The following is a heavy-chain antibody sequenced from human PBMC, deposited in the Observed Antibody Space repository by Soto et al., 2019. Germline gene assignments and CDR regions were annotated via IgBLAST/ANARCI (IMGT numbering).Heavy chain of an antibody. Sequence: ASVKVSCKASGYTFSGFYMHWVRQAPGQGLEWMGWINPNGGGTKSAEKFQGRVTMTRDTSISTAYMELSSLRSEDTAVYYCARDTGDGTFDFWGQGTLVTVSS. CDR1: GYTFSGFY. D-gene: IGHD7-27*01. V-gene: IGHV1-2*02. CDR2: INPNGGGT. CDR3: ARDTGDGTFDF. J-gene: IGHJ4*02.